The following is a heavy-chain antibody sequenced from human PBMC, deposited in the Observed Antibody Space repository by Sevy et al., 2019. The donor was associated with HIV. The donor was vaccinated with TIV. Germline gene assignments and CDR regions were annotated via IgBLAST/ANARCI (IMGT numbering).Heavy chain of an antibody. CDR3: ATDSVLLKGRYYDSSGNYSHY. CDR1: GYIFTVLS. CDR2: FDPEEGET. J-gene: IGHJ4*02. D-gene: IGHD3-22*01. Sequence: ASVKVSCKVSGYIFTVLSMHWVRQAPGKGLEWMGGFDPEEGETIYAQKFQGRVTMTEDTSTDTAYMDLSSLRSEDTAVYYCATDSVLLKGRYYDSSGNYSHYWGQGTLVTVSS. V-gene: IGHV1-24*01.